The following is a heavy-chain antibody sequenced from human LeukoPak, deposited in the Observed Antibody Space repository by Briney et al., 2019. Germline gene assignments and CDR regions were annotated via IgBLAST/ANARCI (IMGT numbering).Heavy chain of an antibody. D-gene: IGHD1-14*01. Sequence: SETLSLTCAVSGGSISSGGYSWSWIRQPPGKGLEWIGYIYHSGSTYYNPSLKSRVTISVDRSKNQFSLKLSSVTAADTAVYYCANQVATSLKNWFDPWGQGTLVTVSS. CDR1: GGSISSGGYS. CDR2: IYHSGST. V-gene: IGHV4-30-2*01. J-gene: IGHJ5*02. CDR3: ANQVATSLKNWFDP.